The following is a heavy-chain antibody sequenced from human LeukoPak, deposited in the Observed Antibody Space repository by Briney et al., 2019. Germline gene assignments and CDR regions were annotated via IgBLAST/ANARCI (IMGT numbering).Heavy chain of an antibody. CDR2: ISYDGSNK. CDR3: ARDWRGSSAFDI. D-gene: IGHD3-3*01. J-gene: IGHJ3*02. V-gene: IGHV3-30-3*01. Sequence: GRSLRLSCAASGFTFSSYAMHWVRQAPGKGLEWVAVISYDGSNKYYADSVKGRFTISRDNSKNTLYLQMNSLRAEDTAVYYCARDWRGSSAFDIWGQGTMVTVSS. CDR1: GFTFSSYA.